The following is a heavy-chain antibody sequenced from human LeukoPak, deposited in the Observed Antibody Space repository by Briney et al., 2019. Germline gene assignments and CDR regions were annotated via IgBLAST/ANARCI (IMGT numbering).Heavy chain of an antibody. D-gene: IGHD6-19*01. Sequence: SETLSLTCTVSGGSISRYYWSWIRQPPGKGLEWIGYIYYSGSTNYNPSLKSRVTISVDTSKNQFSLKLSSVTAADTAVYYCARVRSSGWGKNFDYWGQGTLVTVSS. J-gene: IGHJ4*02. V-gene: IGHV4-59*01. CDR2: IYYSGST. CDR1: GGSISRYY. CDR3: ARVRSSGWGKNFDY.